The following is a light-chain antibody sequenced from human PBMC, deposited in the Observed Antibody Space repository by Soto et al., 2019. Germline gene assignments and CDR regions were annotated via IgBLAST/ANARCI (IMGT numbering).Light chain of an antibody. CDR3: ATWDDRLTAWV. V-gene: IGLV1-36*01. CDR2: YND. CDR1: NSNIGSNA. J-gene: IGLJ3*02. Sequence: QLVLTQSPSVSGAPRQSGNISCSGNNSNIGSNAVHWDQQLPGKAPKLLMYYNDMLPSGVSGRFSGSKSGTSASLAISGLQSEDEGDYYCATWDDRLTAWVFGGGTKLTV.